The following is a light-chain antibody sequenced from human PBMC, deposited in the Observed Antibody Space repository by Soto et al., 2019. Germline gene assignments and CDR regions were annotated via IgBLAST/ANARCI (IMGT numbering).Light chain of an antibody. V-gene: IGLV2-14*01. CDR2: EVT. CDR3: GSYSSASPSYV. CDR1: SSDVGGYNY. J-gene: IGLJ1*01. Sequence: QPVLTQPASVSGAPGQSITISCTGTSSDVGGYNYVSCYQQHPGKAPKVMIYEVTNRPSGVSNRFSASKSGNTASLTISGLQAEDEADYYCGSYSSASPSYVLGTGTKVTVL.